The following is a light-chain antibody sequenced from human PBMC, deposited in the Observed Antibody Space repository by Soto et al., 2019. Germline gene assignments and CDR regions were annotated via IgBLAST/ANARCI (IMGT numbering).Light chain of an antibody. V-gene: IGKV3D-11*01. CDR3: QQRSNWHPT. CDR1: QGVSSY. Sequence: EIVLTQSPATLSLSPGERATLSCRASQGVSSYLAWYQQKPGQAPRLLIYDASNRATGIPARFSGSGPGTDFTLTISSLEPEDSAVYYCQQRSNWHPTFGGGTKVEIK. J-gene: IGKJ4*01. CDR2: DAS.